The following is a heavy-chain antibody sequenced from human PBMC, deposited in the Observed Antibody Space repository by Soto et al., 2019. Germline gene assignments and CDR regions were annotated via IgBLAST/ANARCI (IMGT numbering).Heavy chain of an antibody. CDR3: ARAYCTNGVCSLYYFDY. CDR1: GYTLTSYA. J-gene: IGHJ4*02. Sequence: ASVKVSCKASGYTLTSYAMHWVRQAPGQRLEWMGWINAGNGNTKYSQKFQGRVTITRDTSASTAYMELSSLRSEDTAVYYCARAYCTNGVCSLYYFDYWGQGTLVTVSS. V-gene: IGHV1-3*01. CDR2: INAGNGNT. D-gene: IGHD2-8*01.